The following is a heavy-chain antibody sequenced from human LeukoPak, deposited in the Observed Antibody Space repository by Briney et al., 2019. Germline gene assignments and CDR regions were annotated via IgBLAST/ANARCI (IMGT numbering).Heavy chain of an antibody. V-gene: IGHV3-23*01. J-gene: IGHJ4*02. CDR3: AKVAESGTYYDILTGYHFDY. Sequence: GGSLRLSCAASGFTFSSYAMSWVRQAPGKGLEWVSAISGSGGSTYYADSAKGRFTISRDNSKNTLYLQMNSLRAEDTAVYYCAKVAESGTYYDILTGYHFDYWGQGTLVTVSS. CDR2: ISGSGGST. CDR1: GFTFSSYA. D-gene: IGHD3-9*01.